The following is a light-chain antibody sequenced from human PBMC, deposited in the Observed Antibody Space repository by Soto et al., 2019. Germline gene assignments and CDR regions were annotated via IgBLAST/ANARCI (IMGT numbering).Light chain of an antibody. V-gene: IGKV1-39*01. J-gene: IGKJ5*01. CDR2: AAS. CDR3: QQLNSFPIT. Sequence: DIQMTQSPSSLSASVGDRVTITCRASQNINNYLNWYQQKPGKAPKLMIYAASSLQSGVPSRFSGSGSGTDFTLTISSLQPEDFATYYCQQLNSFPITFGQGTRLEIK. CDR1: QNINNY.